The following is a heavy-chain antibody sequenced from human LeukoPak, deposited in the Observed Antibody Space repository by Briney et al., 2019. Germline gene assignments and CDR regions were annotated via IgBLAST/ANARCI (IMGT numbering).Heavy chain of an antibody. D-gene: IGHD2-2*01. Sequence: ASVKVSCKASGGTFSSYAISWVRQAPGQGLEWMGRIIPILGIANYAQKFQGRVTITADKSTSTAYMELSSLRSEDTAVYYCARDLGIVPGGPTPIWFFDLWGRGTLVTVSS. CDR1: GGTFSSYA. V-gene: IGHV1-69*04. CDR3: ARDLGIVPGGPTPIWFFDL. CDR2: IIPILGIA. J-gene: IGHJ2*01.